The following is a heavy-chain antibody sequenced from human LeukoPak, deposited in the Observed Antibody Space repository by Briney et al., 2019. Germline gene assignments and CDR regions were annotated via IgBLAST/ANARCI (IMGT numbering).Heavy chain of an antibody. Sequence: PGGSLRLSCAASGFTVSSNYMSWVRHAPGKGLEWVSVISGDGDGTHYIDSVKGRFSISRDQSRNSLHLQMDTLRAEDTAVYYCAKDRGGFLGSGTSYYFYGMDVWGQGTTVTVSS. CDR2: ISGDGDGT. V-gene: IGHV3-43*02. D-gene: IGHD3-10*01. J-gene: IGHJ6*02. CDR3: AKDRGGFLGSGTSYYFYGMDV. CDR1: GFTVSSNY.